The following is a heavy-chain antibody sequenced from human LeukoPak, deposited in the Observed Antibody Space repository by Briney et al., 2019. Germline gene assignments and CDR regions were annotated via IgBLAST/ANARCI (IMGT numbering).Heavy chain of an antibody. CDR3: AKAGSISWYDH. D-gene: IGHD6-13*01. CDR1: GFTFSSYT. CDR2: IDHTGDRT. J-gene: IGHJ5*02. Sequence: QPGGSLRLSCAASGFTFSSYTMAWVRQAPGKGLEWISDIDHTGDRTYYRDSVKGQFTISRDNSKNTLYLQMNSLRVEDTATYYCAKAGSISWYDHWGQGTLVTVSS. V-gene: IGHV3-23*01.